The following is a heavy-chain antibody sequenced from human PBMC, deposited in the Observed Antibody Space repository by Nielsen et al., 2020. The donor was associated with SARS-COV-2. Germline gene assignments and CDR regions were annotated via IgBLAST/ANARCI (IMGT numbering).Heavy chain of an antibody. Sequence: ASVKVSCKASGYTFTSYDINWVRQATGQGLEWMGWMNPNSGNTGYAQKFQGRVTMTRDTSISTAYMELTSLRSDDTAVYYCARDSSGTYRRVDYWGQGTLVTVSS. D-gene: IGHD3-22*01. J-gene: IGHJ4*02. CDR1: GYTFTSYD. CDR3: ARDSSGTYRRVDY. CDR2: MNPNSGNT. V-gene: IGHV1-8*01.